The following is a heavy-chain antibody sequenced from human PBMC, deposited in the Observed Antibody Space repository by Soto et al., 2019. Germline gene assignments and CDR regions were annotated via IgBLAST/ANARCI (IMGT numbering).Heavy chain of an antibody. CDR2: INHSGST. Sequence: KPSETLSLTCAVYGGSFSGYCWGWIRQPPGKGLEWIGEINHSGSTNYNPSLRSRVTISVDPSKNQFSLMLSSVTAADTAVYYCARREASWCGELPHVDYWGQGTLVTVSS. D-gene: IGHD3-10*01. V-gene: IGHV4-34*01. CDR1: GGSFSGYC. CDR3: ARREASWCGELPHVDY. J-gene: IGHJ4*02.